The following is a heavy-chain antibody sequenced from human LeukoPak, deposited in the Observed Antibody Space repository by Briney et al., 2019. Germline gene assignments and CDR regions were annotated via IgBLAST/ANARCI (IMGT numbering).Heavy chain of an antibody. CDR3: AREPYGSGTFDY. D-gene: IGHD3-10*01. V-gene: IGHV4-59*01. CDR1: GGSISSYY. CDR2: IYYSGST. Sequence: PSGTLSLTCTVSGGSISSYYWSWIRQPPGKGLEWIGYIYYSGSTNYNPSLKSRVTISVDTSKNQFSLKLSSVTAADTAEYYCAREPYGSGTFDYWGQGTLVTVSA. J-gene: IGHJ4*02.